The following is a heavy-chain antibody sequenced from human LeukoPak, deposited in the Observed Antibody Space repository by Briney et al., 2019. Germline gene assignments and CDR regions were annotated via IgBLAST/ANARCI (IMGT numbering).Heavy chain of an antibody. CDR1: GGSISSYY. D-gene: IGHD3-22*01. V-gene: IGHV4-34*01. Sequence: PSETLSLTCTVSGGSISSYYWSWIRQPPGEGLEWIGEINHSGSTNYNPSLKSRVTISVDTSKNQFSLKLSSVTAADTAVYYCARGARDYYDSSGTPSYYFDYWGQGTLVTVSS. J-gene: IGHJ4*02. CDR2: INHSGST. CDR3: ARGARDYYDSSGTPSYYFDY.